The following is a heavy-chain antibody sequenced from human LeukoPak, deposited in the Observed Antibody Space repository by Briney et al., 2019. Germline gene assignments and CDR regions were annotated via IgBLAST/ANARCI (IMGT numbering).Heavy chain of an antibody. D-gene: IGHD6-13*01. Sequence: GRSLRLSYAASGFTFSSYGMHWVRQAPGKGLEWVAGIWYDGSNKYYADSVKGRFTISRDNSKNTLYLQMNSPRAEDTAVYYCARDSSSWSYYYYGMDVWGQGTTVTVSS. CDR2: IWYDGSNK. CDR1: GFTFSSYG. V-gene: IGHV3-33*01. CDR3: ARDSSSWSYYYYGMDV. J-gene: IGHJ6*02.